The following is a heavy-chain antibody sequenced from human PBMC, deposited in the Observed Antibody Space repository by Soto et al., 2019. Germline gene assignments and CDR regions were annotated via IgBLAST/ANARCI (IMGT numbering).Heavy chain of an antibody. CDR2: IYYSGST. Sequence: SETLSLTCTVSGGSISSSSYYWGWIRQPPGKGLEWIGSIYYSGSTYYNPSLKSRVTISVDTSKNQFSLKLSSVTAADTAVYYCARHVIDIVVVPAPHHYYGSGYYFDYWGQGTPVTVSS. J-gene: IGHJ4*02. CDR3: ARHVIDIVVVPAPHHYYGSGYYFDY. CDR1: GGSISSSSYY. D-gene: IGHD2-2*01. V-gene: IGHV4-39*01.